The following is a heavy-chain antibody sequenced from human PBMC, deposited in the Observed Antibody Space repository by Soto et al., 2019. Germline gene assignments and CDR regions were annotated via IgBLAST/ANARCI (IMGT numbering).Heavy chain of an antibody. CDR1: GYTFTSYG. CDR2: ISAYNGNA. J-gene: IGHJ4*02. V-gene: IGHV1-18*01. CDR3: ARDNCSGGSCYSNLDY. D-gene: IGHD2-15*01. Sequence: GASVKVSCKASGYTFTSYGISWVRQAPGQGLEWMGWISAYNGNANYAQKLQGRVTMTTDTSTSTAYMELRSLRSDDTAVYYCARDNCSGGSCYSNLDYWGQGTLVTVSS.